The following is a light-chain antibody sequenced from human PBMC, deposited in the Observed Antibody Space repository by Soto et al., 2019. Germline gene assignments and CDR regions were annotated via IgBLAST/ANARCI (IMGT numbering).Light chain of an antibody. CDR2: GAS. V-gene: IGKV3-15*01. CDR3: QQYNDWPSHIT. J-gene: IGKJ3*01. CDR1: QSLTSN. Sequence: EIVMTQSPATLCVSPGERVTLSCRASQSLTSNLAWYQQKPGQAPRLLIYGASTRATGVPARFSGSGSGTEFTLTISRLQSEDFAVYYCQQYNDWPSHITFGPGTTGDI.